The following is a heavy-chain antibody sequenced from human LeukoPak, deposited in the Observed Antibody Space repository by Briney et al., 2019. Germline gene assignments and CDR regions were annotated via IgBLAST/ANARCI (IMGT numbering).Heavy chain of an antibody. V-gene: IGHV3-21*01. CDR1: GFTFSSYS. D-gene: IGHD2-2*01. CDR3: ARDLGYCSSTSCYAADY. CDR2: ISSSSSYI. J-gene: IGHJ4*02. Sequence: GGSLRLSCAASGFTFSSYSMNWVRQAPGKGLEWVSSISSSSSYIYYADSVKGRFTISRDNAKNSLYLQMNSLRAEDTAVYYCARDLGYCSSTSCYAADYWGQGTLVTVSS.